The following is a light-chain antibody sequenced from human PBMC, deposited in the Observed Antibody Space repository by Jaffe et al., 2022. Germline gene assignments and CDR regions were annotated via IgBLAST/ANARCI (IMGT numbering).Light chain of an antibody. CDR3: GTWDSSLSAYV. CDR2: ENN. J-gene: IGLJ1*01. V-gene: IGLV1-51*02. Sequence: QSVLTQPPSVSAAPGQKVTISCSGSTSNIGNNYVSWYQQVPGTAPKLLIYENNKRPSGIPDRFSGSKSGTSATLGITGLQTGDEAEYYCGTWDSSLSAYVFGTGTKVTVL. CDR1: TSNIGNNY.